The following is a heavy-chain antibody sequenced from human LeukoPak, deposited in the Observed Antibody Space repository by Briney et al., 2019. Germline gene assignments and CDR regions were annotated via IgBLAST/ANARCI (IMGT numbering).Heavy chain of an antibody. CDR2: ISSSSSTI. Sequence: GGSLRLSCAASGFTFSSYSMNWVRQAPGKGLEWVSYISSSSSTIYYADSVKGRFTISRDNAKNSLYLQMNSLRAEDTAVYYCARAHEGDVWSGYYRGYYYYYGMDVWGQGTTVTVSS. D-gene: IGHD3-3*01. J-gene: IGHJ6*02. V-gene: IGHV3-48*01. CDR3: ARAHEGDVWSGYYRGYYYYYGMDV. CDR1: GFTFSSYS.